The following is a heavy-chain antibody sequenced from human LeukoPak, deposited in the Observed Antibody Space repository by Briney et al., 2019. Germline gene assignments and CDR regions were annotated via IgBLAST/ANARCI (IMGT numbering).Heavy chain of an antibody. D-gene: IGHD3-22*01. Sequence: PSETLSLTCTVSGGSISSYYWSWIRQPPGKGLEWIGYIYYSGCTNYNPSLKSRVTISVDTSKNQFSLKLSSVTAADTAVYYCARGQQDSISGFDYWGQGTLVTVSS. CDR2: IYYSGCT. J-gene: IGHJ4*02. CDR3: ARGQQDSISGFDY. CDR1: GGSISSYY. V-gene: IGHV4-59*01.